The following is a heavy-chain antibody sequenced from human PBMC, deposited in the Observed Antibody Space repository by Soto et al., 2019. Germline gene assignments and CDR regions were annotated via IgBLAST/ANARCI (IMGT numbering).Heavy chain of an antibody. CDR2: MDQDGSET. J-gene: IGHJ4*02. V-gene: IGHV3-7*01. D-gene: IGHD3-16*01. Sequence: EVQLVESGGGLVQPGGSLRLSCAASGFTFSTYWMTWVRLPPGKGLEWVANMDQDGSETYYVDSVRGRFTVSRDNAKNSLYLQMNSLRVEDTAVYYCVCGGNFFIYWGQGTLVTVSP. CDR1: GFTFSTYW. CDR3: VCGGNFFIY.